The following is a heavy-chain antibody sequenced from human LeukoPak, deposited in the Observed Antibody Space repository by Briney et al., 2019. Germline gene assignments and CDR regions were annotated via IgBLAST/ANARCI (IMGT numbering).Heavy chain of an antibody. Sequence: GASVKVSCKASGCTFTGYDINWVRQATGQGLEWMGWMNPNSGNTGYAQKFQGRVTITRNTSISTAYMELSSLRSEDTAVYYCARLMDFWSGYLGYWGQGTLVTVSS. D-gene: IGHD3-3*01. CDR3: ARLMDFWSGYLGY. V-gene: IGHV1-8*03. CDR2: MNPNSGNT. J-gene: IGHJ4*02. CDR1: GCTFTGYD.